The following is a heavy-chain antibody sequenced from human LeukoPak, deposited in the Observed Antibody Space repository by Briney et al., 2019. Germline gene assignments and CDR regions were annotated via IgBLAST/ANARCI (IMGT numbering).Heavy chain of an antibody. CDR1: GGSFSGYY. V-gene: IGHV4-34*01. Sequence: PSETLSLTCAVYGGSFSGYYWSWIRQPPGKGLEWIGEINHSGSTNYNPSLKSRVTISVDTSKNQFSLKLSSVTAADTAVYYCARLVVPAAKNYYYYYYMDVWGKGTTVTVSS. D-gene: IGHD2-2*01. J-gene: IGHJ6*03. CDR3: ARLVVPAAKNYYYYYYMDV. CDR2: INHSGST.